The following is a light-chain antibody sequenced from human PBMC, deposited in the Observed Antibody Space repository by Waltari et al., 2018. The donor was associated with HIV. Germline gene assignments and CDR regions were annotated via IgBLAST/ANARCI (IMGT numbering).Light chain of an antibody. CDR2: GAS. J-gene: IGKJ2*01. V-gene: IGKV1-33*01. CDR3: QQFRSLPLT. Sequence: DIQMSQSPSSLSASMSDKITITCQANEDIVTFLNWYQQKPGKAPKLLIYGASNLQSGVPSRFSGSGSGTFFSLTITSPRPEDAAIYYCQQFRSLPLTFGQGTKLDIK. CDR1: EDIVTF.